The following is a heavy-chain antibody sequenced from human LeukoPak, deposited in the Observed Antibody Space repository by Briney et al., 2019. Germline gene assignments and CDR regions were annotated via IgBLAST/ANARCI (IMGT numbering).Heavy chain of an antibody. D-gene: IGHD2-21*02. V-gene: IGHV1-2*06. CDR1: GYTFTGYY. CDR2: INPNSGDT. J-gene: IGHJ4*02. CDR3: ARDYCGGDCFPDY. Sequence: ASVKVSCKASGYTFTGYYVHWVRQAPGQGLEWMGRINPNSGDTNYAQKFQGRVTMARDTSISTAYMELSRLRSDDTAVYYCARDYCGGDCFPDYWGQGTLVTVSS.